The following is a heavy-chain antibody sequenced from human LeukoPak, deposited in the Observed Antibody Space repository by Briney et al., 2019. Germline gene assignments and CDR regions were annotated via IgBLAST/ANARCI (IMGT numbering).Heavy chain of an antibody. CDR3: ARPYGDYVLRCAFDI. CDR1: GFTFSSYA. CDR2: ISGSGGST. D-gene: IGHD4-17*01. V-gene: IGHV3-23*01. J-gene: IGHJ3*02. Sequence: PGGSLRLSCAASGFTFSSYAMSWVRQAPGKGLEWVPAISGSGGSTYYADSVKGRFTISRDNSKNTLYLQMNSLRAEDTAVYYCARPYGDYVLRCAFDIWGQGTMVTVSS.